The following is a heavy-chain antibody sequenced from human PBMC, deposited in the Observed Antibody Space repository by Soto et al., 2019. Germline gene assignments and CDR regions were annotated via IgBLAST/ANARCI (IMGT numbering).Heavy chain of an antibody. J-gene: IGHJ5*02. Sequence: QVQLVESGGGVVQPGRSLRLSCAASGFTFSSYAMHWVRQAPGKGLERVAVISYDGSNKYYADSVKGRFTISRDNSKNTLYLQMNSLRAEDTAVYYCARGGRWELLRGWFDPWGQGTLVTVSS. D-gene: IGHD1-26*01. CDR2: ISYDGSNK. CDR1: GFTFSSYA. V-gene: IGHV3-30-3*01. CDR3: ARGGRWELLRGWFDP.